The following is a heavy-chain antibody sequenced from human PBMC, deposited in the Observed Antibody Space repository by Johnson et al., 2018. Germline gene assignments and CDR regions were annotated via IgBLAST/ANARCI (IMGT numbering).Heavy chain of an antibody. CDR1: GFTFSIYS. V-gene: IGHV3-21*01. Sequence: EVQLVESGGGLVKPGGSLRLSCAASGFTFSIYSINWVRQAPGKGLEWVSSISSSSSYIYYADSVKGRFTISRDNAKNSLYLQMNSLRVEDTAGYYCARPHHGMDVWGQGTTVTVSS. J-gene: IGHJ6*02. CDR2: ISSSSSYI. CDR3: ARPHHGMDV.